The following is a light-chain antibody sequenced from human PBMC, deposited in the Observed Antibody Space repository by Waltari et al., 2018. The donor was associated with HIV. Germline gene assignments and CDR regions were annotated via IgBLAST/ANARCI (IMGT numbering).Light chain of an antibody. Sequence: SALAHPASVSVSPGQPLALSCHGPSCELGGYNLDSWYQQHPGKAPKLLIYEVSKRPSGVPYRISGSKSGNTASLTICGLQAEDEADYYCCAYAGSTTYLIFGGGTKLTVL. J-gene: IGLJ2*01. V-gene: IGLV2-23*02. CDR3: CAYAGSTTYLI. CDR1: SCELGGYNL. CDR2: EVS.